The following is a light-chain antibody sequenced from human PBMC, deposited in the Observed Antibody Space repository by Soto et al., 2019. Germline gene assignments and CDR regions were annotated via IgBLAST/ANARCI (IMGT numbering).Light chain of an antibody. J-gene: IGKJ3*01. CDR1: QSIDDW. V-gene: IGKV1-5*03. CDR2: KAS. Sequence: DIQMTQSPSTLSASVGDRVTITCRASQSIDDWLAWYQQKPGKAPTLLIYKASSLESGVPSRFSGSGSGTEFTLTISSLQPDDLATYYCQHYSSYSLTFGPGTKVDIK. CDR3: QHYSSYSLT.